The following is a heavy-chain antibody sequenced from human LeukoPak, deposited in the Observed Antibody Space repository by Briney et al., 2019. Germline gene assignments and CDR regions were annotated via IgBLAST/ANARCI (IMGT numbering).Heavy chain of an antibody. CDR1: GGSISSYY. D-gene: IGHD3-10*01. V-gene: IGHV4-4*09. CDR3: ARQGRVSASPFGY. CDR2: IYASGST. Sequence: SETLSLTCSVSGGSISSYYWSWIWQPPGKGLEWIGYIYASGSTNYNPSLKSRVTISVDTSKNQFSLKLSSVTAADTAVYYCARQGRVSASPFGYWSQGTPVTVSS. J-gene: IGHJ4*02.